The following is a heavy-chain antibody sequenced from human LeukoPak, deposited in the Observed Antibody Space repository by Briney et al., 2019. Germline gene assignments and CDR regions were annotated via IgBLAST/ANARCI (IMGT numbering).Heavy chain of an antibody. CDR1: GFSFSSYA. CDR2: LKGTGEK. V-gene: IGHV3-23*01. CDR3: ARASWIPNADAVW. Sequence: GGSLRLSCVASGFSFSSYAMSWVRQTPARGLEWVSSLKGTGEKYYADSVKGRFTLSRDDSRNTVYLQLNNLRVDDTGVYYCARASWIPNADAVWWGQRTVVTVSS. D-gene: IGHD1-1*01. J-gene: IGHJ4*02.